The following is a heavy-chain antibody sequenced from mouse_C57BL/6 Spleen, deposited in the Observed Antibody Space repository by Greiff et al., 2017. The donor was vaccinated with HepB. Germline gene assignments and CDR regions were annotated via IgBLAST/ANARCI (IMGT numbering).Heavy chain of an antibody. J-gene: IGHJ3*01. V-gene: IGHV1-72*01. Sequence: VQLQQPGAELVKPGASVKLSCKASGYTFTSYWMHWVKQRPGRGLGWIGRVDPNSGGTKYNEKFKSKATLTVDKPSSTAYMQLSSLTSEDSAVYDCARSYDYDVWFAYWGQGTLVTVAA. CDR1: GYTFTSYW. D-gene: IGHD2-4*01. CDR2: VDPNSGGT. CDR3: ARSYDYDVWFAY.